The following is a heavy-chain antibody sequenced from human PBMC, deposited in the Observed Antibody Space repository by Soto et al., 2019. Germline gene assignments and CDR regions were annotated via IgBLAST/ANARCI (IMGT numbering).Heavy chain of an antibody. CDR2: INPNSGGT. Sequence: ASVKVSCKASGYTFTGYYMHWVRQAPGQGLEWMGWINPNSGGTNYAQKFQGRVTMTRDTSISTAYMELSRLRSDDTAVYYCARDRYYYNSSGYRSAFDPWGKGTLVTASS. CDR3: ARDRYYYNSSGYRSAFDP. D-gene: IGHD3-22*01. V-gene: IGHV1-2*02. CDR1: GYTFTGYY. J-gene: IGHJ5*02.